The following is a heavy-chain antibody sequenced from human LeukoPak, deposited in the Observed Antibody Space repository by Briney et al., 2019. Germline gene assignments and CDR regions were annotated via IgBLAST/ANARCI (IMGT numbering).Heavy chain of an antibody. D-gene: IGHD3-10*01. V-gene: IGHV4-39*07. Sequence: SETLSLTCTVSGGSISSSSYYWGWIRQPPGKGLEGIGSIYYSGSTYYNPSLKSRVTISVDTSKNQFSLKLSSVTAADTAVYYCARVVHTYYYGSGSYYNWFDPWGQGTLVTVSS. CDR3: ARVVHTYYYGSGSYYNWFDP. CDR1: GGSISSSSYY. J-gene: IGHJ5*02. CDR2: IYYSGST.